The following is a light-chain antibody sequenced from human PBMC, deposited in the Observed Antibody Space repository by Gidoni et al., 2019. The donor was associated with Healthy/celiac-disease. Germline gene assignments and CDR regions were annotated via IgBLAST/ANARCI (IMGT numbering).Light chain of an antibody. J-gene: IGKJ2*01. CDR3: QQYNNWPPWYT. CDR2: GAS. V-gene: IGKV3-15*01. Sequence: IVMTQSSATLSVSPGERATLSCRASQSVSSNLAWYQQKPGQAPRLLIYGASTRATGIPARFSGSGSGTEFTLTISSLQSEDFAVYYCQQYNNWPPWYTFGQGTKLEIK. CDR1: QSVSSN.